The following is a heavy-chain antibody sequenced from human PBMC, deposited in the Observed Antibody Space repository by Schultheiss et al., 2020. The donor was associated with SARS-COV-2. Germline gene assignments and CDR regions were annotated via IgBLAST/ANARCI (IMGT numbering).Heavy chain of an antibody. CDR1: GYTFTSYG. V-gene: IGHV1-18*01. Sequence: ASVKVSCKASGYTFTSYGISWVRQAPGQGLEWMGWINPNSGGTNYAQKFQGRVTMTEDTSTDTAYMELSSLRSEDTAVYYCATDWRVETFGAFDIWGQGTMVTVSS. CDR2: INPNSGGT. D-gene: IGHD1-1*01. CDR3: ATDWRVETFGAFDI. J-gene: IGHJ3*02.